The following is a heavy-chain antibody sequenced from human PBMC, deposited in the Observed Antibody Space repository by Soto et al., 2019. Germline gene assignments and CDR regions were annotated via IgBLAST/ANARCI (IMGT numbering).Heavy chain of an antibody. Sequence: QVQLQESGPGLVKPSETLSLTCTVSGGSISSYYWRWIRQPPGKGLEWIGYIYYRGGTNYNPALKGRVTISVDTSKNQSSLKLSSVTAADTAVYYCARERGRGVADAFDIWGQGTMVTVSS. J-gene: IGHJ3*02. V-gene: IGHV4-59*12. CDR3: ARERGRGVADAFDI. D-gene: IGHD3-10*01. CDR1: GGSISSYY. CDR2: IYYRGGT.